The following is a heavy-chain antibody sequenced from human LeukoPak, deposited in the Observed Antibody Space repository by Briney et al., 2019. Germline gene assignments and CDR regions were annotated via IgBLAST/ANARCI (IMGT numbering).Heavy chain of an antibody. CDR3: ARLGSAKQWLVHPSSRRKLYYFDY. V-gene: IGHV4-34*01. CDR2: INHSGST. Sequence: PSETLSLTCTVSGGSISSYYWSWIRQPPGKGLEWIGEINHSGSTNYNPSLKSRVTISVDTSKNQFSLKLSSVTAADTAVYYCARLGSAKQWLVHPSSRRKLYYFDYWGQGTLVTVSS. CDR1: GGSISSYY. J-gene: IGHJ4*02. D-gene: IGHD6-19*01.